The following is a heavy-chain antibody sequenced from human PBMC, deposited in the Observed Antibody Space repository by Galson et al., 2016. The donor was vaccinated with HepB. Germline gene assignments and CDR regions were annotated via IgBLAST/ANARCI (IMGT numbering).Heavy chain of an antibody. D-gene: IGHD5-18*01. Sequence: CAISGDSVSSNVATWHWIRQSPSRGLEWLGRTYYRSKWYNDYAVSVKSRITINPDTSKNQFSLHPNSVTPEDTAVYYCARGGGPLGTAMVVDHFDYWGQGTLVTVSS. J-gene: IGHJ4*02. CDR2: TYYRSKWYN. CDR1: GDSVSSNVAT. CDR3: ARGGGPLGTAMVVDHFDY. V-gene: IGHV6-1*01.